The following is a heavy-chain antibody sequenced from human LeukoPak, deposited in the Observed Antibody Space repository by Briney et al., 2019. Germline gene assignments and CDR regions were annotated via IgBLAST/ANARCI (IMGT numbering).Heavy chain of an antibody. J-gene: IGHJ6*02. D-gene: IGHD2-2*01. V-gene: IGHV4-61*01. CDR1: GGSVSSGSYY. CDR2: IYHSGST. Sequence: SETLSLTCTVSGGSVSSGSYYWSWIRQPPGKGLEWIGEIYHSGSTNYNPSLKSRVTISVDKSKNQFSLKLSSVTAADTAVYYCAREAVGVVPAAPYYYYGMDVWGQGTTVTVSS. CDR3: AREAVGVVPAAPYYYYGMDV.